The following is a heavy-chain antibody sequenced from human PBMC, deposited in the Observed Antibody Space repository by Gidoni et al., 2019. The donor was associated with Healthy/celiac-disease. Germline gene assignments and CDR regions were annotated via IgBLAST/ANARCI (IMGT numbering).Heavy chain of an antibody. J-gene: IGHJ4*02. CDR2: ISGSGGST. CDR1: GFTFSSYA. D-gene: IGHD6-6*01. V-gene: IGHV3-23*01. Sequence: EVQLLESGGGLVQPGGSLRPSCAASGFTFSSYAMSWVRQAPGKGLEWVSAISGSGGSTYYADSVKGRFTISRDNSKNTLYLQMNSLRAEDTAVYYCAKVLSWKRIAARAGVYIDYWGQGTLVTVSS. CDR3: AKVLSWKRIAARAGVYIDY.